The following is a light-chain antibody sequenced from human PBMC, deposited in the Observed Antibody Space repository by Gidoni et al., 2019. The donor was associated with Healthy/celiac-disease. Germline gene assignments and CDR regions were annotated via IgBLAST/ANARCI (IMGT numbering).Light chain of an antibody. V-gene: IGKV1-9*01. CDR3: QQLNSYRIT. CDR2: AAS. J-gene: IGKJ5*01. Sequence: DIQLTQSPSFLSASAGDRVTITCRASQGISSYLAWYQQKPGKAPKLLIYAASTLQSGVPSRFSGSGSGTEFTLTISSLQPEDFATYYCQQLNSYRITFXQXTRLEIK. CDR1: QGISSY.